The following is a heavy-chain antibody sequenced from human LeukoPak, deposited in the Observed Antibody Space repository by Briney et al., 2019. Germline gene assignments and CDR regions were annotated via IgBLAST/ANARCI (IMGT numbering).Heavy chain of an antibody. J-gene: IGHJ4*02. V-gene: IGHV3-23*01. CDR2: ISGSGGST. Sequence: GGSLRLSCAASGFTFSSYSMSWVRQAPGKGLEWVSAISGSGGSTYYADSVKGRFTISRDNSKNTLYLQMNSLRAEDTAVYYCAKAGGYNWNYYFDYWGQGTLVTVSS. CDR3: AKAGGYNWNYYFDY. D-gene: IGHD1-7*01. CDR1: GFTFSSYS.